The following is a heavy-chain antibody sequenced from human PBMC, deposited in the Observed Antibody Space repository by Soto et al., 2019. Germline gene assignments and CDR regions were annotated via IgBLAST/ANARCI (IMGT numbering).Heavy chain of an antibody. CDR3: AKCGCGVVNNYMDV. V-gene: IGHV3-30*18. Sequence: QVQLVESGGGVVQPGKSLRLSCAASGFTFSTHGMHWVRQAPGKGLEWVAVISYDGSNKYYADSVKGRFTISRDNSKDTLYLQMTGLRAEATAVYYCAKCGCGVVNNYMDVGGKGTTVTVSS. D-gene: IGHD3-3*01. CDR1: GFTFSTHG. J-gene: IGHJ6*03. CDR2: ISYDGSNK.